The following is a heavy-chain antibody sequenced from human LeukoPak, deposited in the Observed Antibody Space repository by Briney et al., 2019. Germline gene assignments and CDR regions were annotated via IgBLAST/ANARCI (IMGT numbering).Heavy chain of an antibody. Sequence: GGSLRLSCAASGFTFDDYAMHWVRQAPGKGLEWVSGISWNSGSIGYADSVKGRFTISRDNAKNSLYLQMNSLRAEDTALYYCAKGASGWWDYFDYWGQGTLVTVSS. CDR3: AKGASGWWDYFDY. J-gene: IGHJ4*02. V-gene: IGHV3-9*01. CDR1: GFTFDDYA. CDR2: ISWNSGSI. D-gene: IGHD6-19*01.